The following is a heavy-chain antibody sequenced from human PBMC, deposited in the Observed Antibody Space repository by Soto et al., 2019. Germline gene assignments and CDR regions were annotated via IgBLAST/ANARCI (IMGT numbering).Heavy chain of an antibody. D-gene: IGHD2-2*01. J-gene: IGHJ5*02. Sequence: SETLSLTCAVSGGSISSGGYSWSWIRQPSGKGLEGIGYIEHSGSSYYNPSLKSRVTISVARSKNEFSLKLSSVTAADTAVYYCDRVPDRWGQGTLVTVSS. CDR1: GGSISSGGYS. CDR3: DRVPDR. V-gene: IGHV4-30-2*01. CDR2: IEHSGSS.